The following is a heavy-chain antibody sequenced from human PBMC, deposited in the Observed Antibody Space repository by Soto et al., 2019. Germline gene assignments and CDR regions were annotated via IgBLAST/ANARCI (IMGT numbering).Heavy chain of an antibody. V-gene: IGHV3-23*01. CDR3: APRLVAGTWYWFDP. J-gene: IGHJ5*02. CDR2: TSGSGSST. D-gene: IGHD6-19*01. Sequence: GGSLRPSCAASGFTSSSYAMSWVRQAPGKGLEWVSATSGSGSSTYYADSVKGRFTLSRDSAKNTVNLQMNSLRAEDTAVCYCAPRLVAGTWYWFDPWGQGTLVTVSS. CDR1: GFTSSSYA.